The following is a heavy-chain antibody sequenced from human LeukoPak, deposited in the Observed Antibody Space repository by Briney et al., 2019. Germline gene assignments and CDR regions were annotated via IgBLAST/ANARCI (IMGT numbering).Heavy chain of an antibody. CDR1: GSSLSTSGVG. CDR3: ALQPLTGTTVNYFDY. J-gene: IGHJ4*02. V-gene: IGHV2-5*01. D-gene: IGHD1-7*01. CDR2: IYWNDDK. Sequence: SGPTLVNPTQTLTLTCTFSGSSLSTSGVGVGWIRQPPGKALEWVALIYWNDDKRYSPSLKSRLTITKDTSKNQVVLTMTNMDPVDTATYYCALQPLTGTTVNYFDYWGQGTLVTVSS.